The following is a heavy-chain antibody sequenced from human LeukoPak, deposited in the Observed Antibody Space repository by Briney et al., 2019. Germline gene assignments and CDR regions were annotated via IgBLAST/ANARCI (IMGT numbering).Heavy chain of an antibody. D-gene: IGHD6-6*01. CDR1: GGSFSGYY. J-gene: IGHJ4*02. CDR2: INHSGST. Sequence: SETLSLTCAVYGGSFSGYYWSWIRQPPGKGLEWIGEINHSGSTNYNPSLKSRVTISVDTSKNQFSLKLSSVTAADTAVYYCARVGYSSSIDYWGQGTLVTVSS. CDR3: ARVGYSSSIDY. V-gene: IGHV4-34*01.